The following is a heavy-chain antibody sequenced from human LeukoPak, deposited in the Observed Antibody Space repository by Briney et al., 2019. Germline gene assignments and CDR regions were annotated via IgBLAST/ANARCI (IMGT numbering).Heavy chain of an antibody. V-gene: IGHV3-66*01. J-gene: IGHJ4*02. CDR1: GFTVSSNY. D-gene: IGHD4-23*01. Sequence: GGSLRLSCAASGFTVSSNYMSWVRQAPGKGLEWVSVIYSGGSTYYADSVKGRFTISRDNSKNTLYLQMNSLRAEDTAVYYCARVRSVVGIHYDYWGQGTLVTVSS. CDR3: ARVRSVVGIHYDY. CDR2: IYSGGST.